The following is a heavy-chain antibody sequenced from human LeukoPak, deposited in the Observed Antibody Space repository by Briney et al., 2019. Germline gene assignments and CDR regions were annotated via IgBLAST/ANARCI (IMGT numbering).Heavy chain of an antibody. CDR3: ARHLTQRWLQFTVVRYSYFDL. CDR2: IYTSGST. CDR1: GGAISSYY. J-gene: IGHJ2*01. Sequence: PSETLSLTCTVSGGAISSYYWSWIRQPAGKGLEWIGRIYTSGSTNYNPSLKSRVTMSVDTSKNQFSLKLSSVTAADTAVYYCARHLTQRWLQFTVVRYSYFDLWGRRTLVTVSS. V-gene: IGHV4-4*07. D-gene: IGHD5-24*01.